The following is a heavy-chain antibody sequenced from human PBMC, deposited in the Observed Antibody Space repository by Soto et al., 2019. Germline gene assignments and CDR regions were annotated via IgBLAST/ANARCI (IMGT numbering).Heavy chain of an antibody. Sequence: LSLTCTVSGGSISSYYWSWIRQPPGKGLEWIGYIYYSGSTNYNPSLKSRVTISVDTSKNQFSLKLSSVTAADTAVYYCARDTRTGTGPYYYYGMDVWGQGTTVTVSS. CDR3: ARDTRTGTGPYYYYGMDV. CDR1: GGSISSYY. J-gene: IGHJ6*02. D-gene: IGHD1-7*01. CDR2: IYYSGST. V-gene: IGHV4-59*01.